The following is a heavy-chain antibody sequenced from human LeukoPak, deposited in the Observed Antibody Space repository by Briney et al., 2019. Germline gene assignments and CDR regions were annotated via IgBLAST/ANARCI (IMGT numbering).Heavy chain of an antibody. J-gene: IGHJ3*01. CDR3: AKDISPSYDSSGYLGHDAFDV. V-gene: IGHV3-9*01. CDR2: LGWNGGSI. CDR1: GFTFGDFA. D-gene: IGHD3-22*01. Sequence: PGRSLRLSCASSGFTFGDFAMHWVRQAPGKGLEWVAGLGWNGGSIGYADSVKGRFTISRDNARKSLYLQMNSLRAEDTALYYCAKDISPSYDSSGYLGHDAFDVWGQGTMVTVSS.